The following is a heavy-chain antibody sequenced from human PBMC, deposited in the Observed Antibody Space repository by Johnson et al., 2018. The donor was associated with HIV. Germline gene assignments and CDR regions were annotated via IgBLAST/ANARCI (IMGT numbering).Heavy chain of an antibody. Sequence: VQLVESGGGLVKPGGSLRLSCVASGFTFSSFWLSWVRQAPGKGLEWVSVIYSGGSTYYADSVKGRFTISRDNSKNTLYLQMNSLRAEDTAVYYCARSLGVGAFDIWGQGTMVTVSS. CDR3: ARSLGVGAFDI. CDR1: GFTFSSFW. J-gene: IGHJ3*02. D-gene: IGHD3-10*01. CDR2: IYSGGST. V-gene: IGHV3-66*01.